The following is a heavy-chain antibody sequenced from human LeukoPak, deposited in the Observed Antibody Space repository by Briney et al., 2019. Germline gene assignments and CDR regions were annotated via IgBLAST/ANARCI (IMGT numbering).Heavy chain of an antibody. D-gene: IGHD4-23*01. CDR3: ARDVGKAY. CDR2: IHSSGNT. J-gene: IGHJ4*02. V-gene: IGHV4-4*07. Sequence: SETLSLTCTVSGFSISTYYWSWFRQPAGKGLEWVGRIHSSGNTNYNPSLQSRVSLSIDTSQNQFSLRLTSLTAADTAVYFCARDVGKAYWGQGLLAIVSS. CDR1: GFSISTYY.